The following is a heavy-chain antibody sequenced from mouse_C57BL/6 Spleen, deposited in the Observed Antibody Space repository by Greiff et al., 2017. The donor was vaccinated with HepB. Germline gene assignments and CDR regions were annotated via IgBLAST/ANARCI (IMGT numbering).Heavy chain of an antibody. J-gene: IGHJ1*03. V-gene: IGHV5-9*01. D-gene: IGHD1-1*01. CDR3: ASPYYYGSSYYWYFDV. CDR2: ISGGGGNT. CDR1: GFTFSSYT. Sequence: EVMLVESGGGLVKPGGSLKLSCAASGFTFSSYTMSWVRQTPEKRLEWVATISGGGGNTYYPDSVKGRFTISRDNAKNTLYLQMSSLRSEDTALYYCASPYYYGSSYYWYFDVWGTGTTVTVSS.